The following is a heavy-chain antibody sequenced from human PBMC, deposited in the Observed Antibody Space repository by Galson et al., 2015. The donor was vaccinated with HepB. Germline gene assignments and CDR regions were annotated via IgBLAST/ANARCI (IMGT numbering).Heavy chain of an antibody. Sequence: SVKVSCKASGYTFTSYAMHWVRQAPGQRLEWMGWINAGNGNTKYSQKFQGRVTITRDTSASTAYMELSSLRSEDTAVYYCARDGGLYDFWSGYYPWGQGTLVTVSS. V-gene: IGHV1-3*01. CDR1: GYTFTSYA. D-gene: IGHD3-3*01. CDR2: INAGNGNT. J-gene: IGHJ5*02. CDR3: ARDGGLYDFWSGYYP.